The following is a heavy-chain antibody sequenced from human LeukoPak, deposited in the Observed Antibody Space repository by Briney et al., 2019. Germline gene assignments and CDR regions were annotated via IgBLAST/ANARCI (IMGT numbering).Heavy chain of an antibody. CDR2: INHSGST. CDR3: ARRYYGSVRRFDP. CDR1: GGSFSGYY. Sequence: SETLSLTCAVYGGSFSGYYWSWIRQPPGKGLEWIGEINHSGSTNYNPSLKSRVTISVDTSKNQFSLKLSSVTAADTAVYYCARRYYGSVRRFDPWGQGTLVTVSS. D-gene: IGHD3-10*01. V-gene: IGHV4-34*01. J-gene: IGHJ5*02.